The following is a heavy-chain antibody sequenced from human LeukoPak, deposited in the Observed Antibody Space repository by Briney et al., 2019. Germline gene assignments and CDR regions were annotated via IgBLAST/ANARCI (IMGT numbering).Heavy chain of an antibody. D-gene: IGHD3-10*01. CDR2: INPNSGGT. V-gene: IGHV1-2*02. CDR3: ARDRGRISDYYGSGRSLQYYMDV. J-gene: IGHJ6*03. CDR1: GYTFTDYY. Sequence: GASVKVSCKTSGYTFTDYYMHWVRQAPGQGLEWMGWINPNSGGTNYAQKFQGRVTMTRDTSISTAYMETSRLISDDTAVYCCARDRGRISDYYGSGRSLQYYMDVWGKGTTVTVSS.